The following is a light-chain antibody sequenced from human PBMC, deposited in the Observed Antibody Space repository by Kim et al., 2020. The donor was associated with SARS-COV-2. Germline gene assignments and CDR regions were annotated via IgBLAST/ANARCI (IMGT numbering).Light chain of an antibody. J-gene: IGKJ5*01. Sequence: ASVGDRVTITCRASQDISSWLVWYQQKPGKAPKLLIYAASSLQSGVPSRFSGSGSGTDFTLTTSSLQPEDFATYYCQQANSFPITFGQGTRLEIK. CDR2: AAS. CDR1: QDISSW. V-gene: IGKV1-12*01. CDR3: QQANSFPIT.